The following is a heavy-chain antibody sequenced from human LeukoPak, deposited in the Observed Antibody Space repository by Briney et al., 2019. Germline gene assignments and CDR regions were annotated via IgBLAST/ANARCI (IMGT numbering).Heavy chain of an antibody. CDR1: GFTFSSYT. Sequence: GGSLRLSCAASGFTFSSYTMNWVRQAPGKGLEWVSSISGTSGYIYYADSVKGRFTISRDNVKNSVYLQMTSLRDEDTAVYYCARDHYGDYGFDYWGQGTLVTVSS. CDR2: ISGTSGYI. CDR3: ARDHYGDYGFDY. D-gene: IGHD4-17*01. J-gene: IGHJ4*02. V-gene: IGHV3-21*01.